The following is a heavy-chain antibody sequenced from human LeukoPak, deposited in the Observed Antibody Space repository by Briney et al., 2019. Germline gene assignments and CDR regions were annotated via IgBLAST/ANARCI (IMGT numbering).Heavy chain of an antibody. J-gene: IGHJ4*02. V-gene: IGHV3-48*03. CDR2: ISSSGSTI. Sequence: GGSLRLSCAASGFTFSSYEMNWVRRAPGKGLEWVSYISSSGSTIYYADSVKGRFTISRDNAKNSLYLQMNSLRAEDTAVYYCARATYYDSSGYYLYWGQGTLVTVSS. D-gene: IGHD3-22*01. CDR3: ARATYYDSSGYYLY. CDR1: GFTFSSYE.